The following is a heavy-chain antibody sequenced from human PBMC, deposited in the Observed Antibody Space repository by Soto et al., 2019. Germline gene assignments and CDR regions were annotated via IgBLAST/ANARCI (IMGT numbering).Heavy chain of an antibody. D-gene: IGHD3-16*01. Sequence: ASVKVSFKASGYTFTSYDINWVRQATGQGLEWMGWMNPNSGNTGYAQKFQGRVTMTRNTSISTAYMELSSLRSEDTAVYYCARGLGSYYDYIWGSETSAFDIWGQGTMVTVSS. CDR3: ARGLGSYYDYIWGSETSAFDI. J-gene: IGHJ3*02. CDR2: MNPNSGNT. CDR1: GYTFTSYD. V-gene: IGHV1-8*01.